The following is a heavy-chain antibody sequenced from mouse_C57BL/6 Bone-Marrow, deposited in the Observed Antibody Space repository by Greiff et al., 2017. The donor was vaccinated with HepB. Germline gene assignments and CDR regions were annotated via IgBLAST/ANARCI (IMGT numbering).Heavy chain of an antibody. CDR3: ARAVGAWFAY. CDR2: INYDGSST. Sequence: EVKLVESEGGLVQPGSSMKLSCTASGFTFSDYYTAWVRQVPEKGLEWVANINYDGSSTYYLDSLKSRFIISRDNAKNILYLQMSSLKSEDTATYYCARAVGAWFAYWGQGTLVTVSA. J-gene: IGHJ3*01. D-gene: IGHD1-1*02. V-gene: IGHV5-16*01. CDR1: GFTFSDYY.